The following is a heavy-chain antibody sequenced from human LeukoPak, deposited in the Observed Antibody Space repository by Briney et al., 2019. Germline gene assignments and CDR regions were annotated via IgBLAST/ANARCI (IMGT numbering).Heavy chain of an antibody. CDR1: GGSISSYY. V-gene: IGHV4-59*08. Sequence: PSETLSLTCTVSGGSISSYYWNWIRQPPGKGLEWIGYIYNSGSTNNNPSLKSRVTLSVDTSKNQFSLKLSSVTAADTAVYYCARQKQLWYSRTDYYYYYMDVWGKGTTVTISS. CDR2: IYNSGST. J-gene: IGHJ6*03. D-gene: IGHD5-18*01. CDR3: ARQKQLWYSRTDYYYYYMDV.